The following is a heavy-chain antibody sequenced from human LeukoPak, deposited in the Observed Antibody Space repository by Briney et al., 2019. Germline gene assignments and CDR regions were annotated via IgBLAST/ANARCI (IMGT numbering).Heavy chain of an antibody. Sequence: QPGGSLRLSCAASGFTFSNYAMSWVRQAPGKGLEWVSGISGSGGNSYYADSVKGRFTISRDNSKNTLYLQMNSLRAEDTAVYWCAKDPINWGSIYFDCWGQGTLVTVSS. D-gene: IGHD7-27*01. CDR3: AKDPINWGSIYFDC. V-gene: IGHV3-23*01. CDR2: ISGSGGNS. CDR1: GFTFSNYA. J-gene: IGHJ4*02.